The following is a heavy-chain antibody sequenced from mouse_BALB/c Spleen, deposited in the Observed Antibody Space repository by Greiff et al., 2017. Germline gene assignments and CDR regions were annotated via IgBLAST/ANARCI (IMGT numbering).Heavy chain of an antibody. D-gene: IGHD2-3*01. CDR2: IWGDGST. Sequence: VKLVESGPGLVAPSQSLSITCTVSGFSLTSYGVHWVRQPPGKGLEWLGMIWGDGSTDYNSALKSRLSISKDNSKSQVFLKMNSLQTDDTARYYCARAGYYYFDYWGQGTTLTVSS. CDR3: ARAGYYYFDY. V-gene: IGHV2-6-7*01. CDR1: GFSLTSYG. J-gene: IGHJ2*01.